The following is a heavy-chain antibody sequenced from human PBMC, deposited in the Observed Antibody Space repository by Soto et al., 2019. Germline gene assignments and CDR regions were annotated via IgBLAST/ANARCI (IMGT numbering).Heavy chain of an antibody. CDR2: INGSGGTT. V-gene: IGHV3-23*01. D-gene: IGHD3-16*01. CDR3: AKTGYAYNGYFDY. Sequence: EVQVLESGGGLVQPGGSLRLSCAASGFTFSSYAMSWVRQAPGKGLEWVSTINGSGGTTYYADSVKGRFTISRDNSKNMLYLQMNSLRAEDTALYFCAKTGYAYNGYFDYWGQGTLVTVSS. J-gene: IGHJ4*02. CDR1: GFTFSSYA.